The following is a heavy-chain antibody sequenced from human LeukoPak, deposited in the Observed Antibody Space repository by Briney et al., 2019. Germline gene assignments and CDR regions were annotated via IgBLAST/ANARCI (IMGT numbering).Heavy chain of an antibody. CDR3: AKDSSTITAQYFQH. J-gene: IGHJ1*01. V-gene: IGHV3-23*01. CDR2: ISGSGGST. D-gene: IGHD5-24*01. CDR1: GFTFSSYA. Sequence: GGSLRLSCAASGFTFSSYAMSWVRQAPGRGWEWVSAISGSGGSTYYADSVKGRFTISRDNSKNTLYLQMNSLRAEDTAVYYCAKDSSTITAQYFQHWGQGTLVTVSS.